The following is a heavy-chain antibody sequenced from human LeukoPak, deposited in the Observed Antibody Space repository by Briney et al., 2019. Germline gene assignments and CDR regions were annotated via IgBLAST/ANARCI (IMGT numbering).Heavy chain of an antibody. CDR3: AKKYGDYWDY. V-gene: IGHV3-23*01. D-gene: IGHD4-17*01. Sequence: PGGSLRLSCAASGFTFDDYGMSWVRQAPGKGLEWVSAISGSGGSTYYADSVKGRFTISRDNSKNTLYLQMNSLRAEDTAVYYCAKKYGDYWDYWGQGTLVTVSS. CDR1: GFTFDDYG. CDR2: ISGSGGST. J-gene: IGHJ4*02.